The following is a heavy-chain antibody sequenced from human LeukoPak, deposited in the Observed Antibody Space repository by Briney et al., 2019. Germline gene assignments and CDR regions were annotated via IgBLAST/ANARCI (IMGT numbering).Heavy chain of an antibody. CDR2: IYHSGSN. CDR3: ARYQLLYRWFDP. Sequence: SETLSLTCAVSGYSISSGYYWGWIRPPPGEGVEWIGRIYHSGSNYYNPSLKNRVTISVDTSKNQLSLKLSSVTAADSAVYYCARYQLLYRWFDPWGQGTLVTVSS. V-gene: IGHV4-38-2*01. J-gene: IGHJ5*02. CDR1: GYSISSGYY. D-gene: IGHD2-2*02.